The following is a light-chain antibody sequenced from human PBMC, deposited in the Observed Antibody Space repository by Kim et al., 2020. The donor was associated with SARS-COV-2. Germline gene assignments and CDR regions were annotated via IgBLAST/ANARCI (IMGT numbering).Light chain of an antibody. CDR2: DAS. CDR1: QSVNDN. J-gene: IGKJ1*01. CDR3: QQYNKWPRT. V-gene: IGKV3-15*01. Sequence: EIVMRQSPATLSVSPGERATLSCSASQSVNDNLAWYQQKPGQAPRLLIYDASTRATGIPARFSGSGSGTEFTLTISSLQSEDFAVYYCQQYNKWPRTFGRGTKVDIK.